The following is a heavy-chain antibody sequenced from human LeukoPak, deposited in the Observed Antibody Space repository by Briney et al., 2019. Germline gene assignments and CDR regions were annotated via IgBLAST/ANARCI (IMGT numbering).Heavy chain of an antibody. V-gene: IGHV3-21*01. D-gene: IGHD2-15*01. CDR2: ISSSSSYI. Sequence: AGGSLRLSCAASGFTFSSYAMHWVRQAPGKGLEWVSSISSSSSYIYYADSVKGRFTISRDNAKNSLYLQMNSLRAGDTAVYYCASCSGGSCYYDYWGQGTLVTVSS. CDR1: GFTFSSYA. J-gene: IGHJ4*02. CDR3: ASCSGGSCYYDY.